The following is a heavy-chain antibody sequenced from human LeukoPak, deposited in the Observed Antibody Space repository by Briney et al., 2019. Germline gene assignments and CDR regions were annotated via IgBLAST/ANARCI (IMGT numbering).Heavy chain of an antibody. D-gene: IGHD1-7*01. J-gene: IGHJ4*02. Sequence: SVKVSCKASGGTFSSYAISWVRQAPGQGLEWMGGIIPIFGTANYAQKFQGRVTITTDESTGTAYMELSSLRSEDSAVYYCARGPNWNFSNWGQGTLVTVSS. CDR2: IIPIFGTA. V-gene: IGHV1-69*05. CDR1: GGTFSSYA. CDR3: ARGPNWNFSN.